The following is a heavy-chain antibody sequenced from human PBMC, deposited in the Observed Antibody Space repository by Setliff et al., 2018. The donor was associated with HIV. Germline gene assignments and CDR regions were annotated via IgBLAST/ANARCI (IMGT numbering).Heavy chain of an antibody. D-gene: IGHD3-3*01. V-gene: IGHV1-3*03. J-gene: IGHJ4*02. CDR2: INAGNGNT. Sequence: ASVKVSCKAFGYTFTSNYMHWVRQAPGQRLEWMGWINAGNGNTQFSQEFQGRVTITRDTSASTAYMELSSLRSEDMAVYYCARGIYDFWTGYADYWGPGTLVTVS. CDR1: GYTFTSNY. CDR3: ARGIYDFWTGYADY.